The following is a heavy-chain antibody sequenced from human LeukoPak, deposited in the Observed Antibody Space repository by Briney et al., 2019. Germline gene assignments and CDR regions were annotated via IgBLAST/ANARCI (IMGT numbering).Heavy chain of an antibody. CDR1: GGSISAYY. CDR2: IHYSGTT. Sequence: SETLSLTCTVSGGSISAYYWSWIRQPPGKGLEWIGYIHYSGTTNYYPSLKSRVTIALDTSKNQFSLKLNSVTAADTAVYYCARLRTSSSRFFDHWGQGTLVTVSS. D-gene: IGHD6-6*01. CDR3: ARLRTSSSRFFDH. V-gene: IGHV4-59*01. J-gene: IGHJ4*02.